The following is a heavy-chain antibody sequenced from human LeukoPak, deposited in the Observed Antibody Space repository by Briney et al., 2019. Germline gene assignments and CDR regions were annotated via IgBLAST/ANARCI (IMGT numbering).Heavy chain of an antibody. D-gene: IGHD6-19*01. J-gene: IGHJ4*02. CDR1: GGSISSSSYY. CDR2: IYYSGST. Sequence: SETLSLTCTVSGGSISSSSYYWGWISQPPGKGLEWIGSIYYSGSTYYNPSLKSRVTISVDTSKNQFSLKLSSVTAADTAVYYCARHDIALAGLDYWGQGTLVTVSS. CDR3: ARHDIALAGLDY. V-gene: IGHV4-39*01.